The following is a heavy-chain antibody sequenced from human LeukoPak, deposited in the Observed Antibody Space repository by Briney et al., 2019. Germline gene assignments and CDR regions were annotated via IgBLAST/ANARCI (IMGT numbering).Heavy chain of an antibody. CDR2: ISYSGTT. CDR3: ARDHGSGWTWAYDY. D-gene: IGHD6-19*01. V-gene: IGHV4-59*01. Sequence: SETLSLTCTVSGVSISSYYWSWFRQPPAKRLVWIGYISYSGTTNYNPSLKSRVTISVDTSKNQFSLKLSSVTAADTALYYCARDHGSGWTWAYDYWGQGTLVTVAS. J-gene: IGHJ4*02. CDR1: GVSISSYY.